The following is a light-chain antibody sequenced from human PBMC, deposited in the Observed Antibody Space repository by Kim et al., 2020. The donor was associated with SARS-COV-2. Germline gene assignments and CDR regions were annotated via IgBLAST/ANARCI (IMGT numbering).Light chain of an antibody. CDR1: SLRTYY. J-gene: IGLJ2*01. V-gene: IGLV3-19*01. CDR2: GKN. CDR3: NSRDSNDNVV. Sequence: VALGQTVRITCQGDSLRTYYATWYQQKPGQAPIVVIYGKNNRPSGIPDRFSGSSSGNTASLTITGTQAGDEADYYCNSRDSNDNVVFGGGIQLTVL.